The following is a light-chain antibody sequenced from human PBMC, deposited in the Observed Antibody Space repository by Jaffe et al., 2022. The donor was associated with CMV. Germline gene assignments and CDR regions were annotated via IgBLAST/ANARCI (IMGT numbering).Light chain of an antibody. J-gene: IGKJ1*01. CDR1: RTVSSSY. Sequence: VLTQSPGTLSLSPGERATLSCRASRTVSSSYLAWYQQKAGQAPRLLCYGAASRATGIPDRFSVSGSGRDFTLTINKLEPEDFAVYYCQQYVTTPGTFGQGTKVEIK. V-gene: IGKV3-20*01. CDR2: GAA. CDR3: QQYVTTPGT.